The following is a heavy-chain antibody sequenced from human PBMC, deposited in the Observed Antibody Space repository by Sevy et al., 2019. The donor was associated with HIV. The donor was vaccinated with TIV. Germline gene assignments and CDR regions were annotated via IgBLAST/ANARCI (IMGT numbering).Heavy chain of an antibody. D-gene: IGHD3-10*01. CDR3: VKDYYGSGSYYHDAFDI. V-gene: IGHV3-23*01. Sequence: GGSLRLSCAASGFTFSSYAMSWVRQAPGKGLEWVSAISGSGGSTYYADSVKGRFTISRDNSKNTLYLQMNSLRAEDTAVYYCVKDYYGSGSYYHDAFDIWGQGTMVTVSS. CDR1: GFTFSSYA. J-gene: IGHJ3*02. CDR2: ISGSGGST.